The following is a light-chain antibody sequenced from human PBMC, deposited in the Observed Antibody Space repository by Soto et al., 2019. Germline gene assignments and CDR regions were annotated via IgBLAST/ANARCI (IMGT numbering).Light chain of an antibody. CDR2: AAS. CDR3: QQSYSTPGT. J-gene: IGKJ5*01. CDR1: QSISSY. V-gene: IGKV1-39*01. Sequence: DIQMTQSPSSLSASVGDRVTITCRASQSISSYLNWYQQKPGKAPKLLIYAASSLQSGVQSRFSGSGSGTDFNLTISSLQPEDFATYYGQQSYSTPGTFGQGTRLEIK.